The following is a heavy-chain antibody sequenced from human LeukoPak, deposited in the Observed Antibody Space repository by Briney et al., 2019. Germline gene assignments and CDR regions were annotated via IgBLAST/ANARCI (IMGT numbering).Heavy chain of an antibody. CDR1: GFTFDDYA. CDR3: MRDRGDILTGYPNWFDP. D-gene: IGHD3-9*01. J-gene: IGHJ5*02. V-gene: IGHV3-21*01. CDR2: ISSSSSYI. Sequence: GGSLRLSCAASGFTFDDYAMHWVRQAPGKGLEWVSSISSSSSYIYYADSVKGRFTISRDNAKNSLYLQMNSLRAEDTAVYYCMRDRGDILTGYPNWFDPWGQGTLVTVSS.